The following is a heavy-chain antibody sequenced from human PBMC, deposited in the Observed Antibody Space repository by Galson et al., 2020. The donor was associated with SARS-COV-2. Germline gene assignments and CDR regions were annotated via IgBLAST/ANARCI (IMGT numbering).Heavy chain of an antibody. J-gene: IGHJ4*02. CDR1: GFTFSGSA. CDR2: IRSKANSYAT. CDR3: TIILLIAAAGTGEGY. D-gene: IGHD6-13*01. Sequence: GGYLRLSCAASGFTFSGSAMHWVRQASGKGLEWVGRIRSKANSYATAYAASVKGRFTISRDDSKNTAYLQMNSLKTEDTAVYYCTIILLIAAAGTGEGYWGQGTLVTVSS. V-gene: IGHV3-73*01.